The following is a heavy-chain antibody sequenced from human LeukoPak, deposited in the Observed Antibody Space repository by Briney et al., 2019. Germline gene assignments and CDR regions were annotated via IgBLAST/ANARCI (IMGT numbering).Heavy chain of an antibody. V-gene: IGHV4-34*01. Sequence: SETLSLTCAVYGGSFSGYYWSWIRQPPGKGLEWIGEINHSGSTNYNPSLKSRVTISVDTSKNQFSLKLSSVTAADTAVYYCAREFWLRRPGRHFDYWGQGTLVTVSS. J-gene: IGHJ4*02. D-gene: IGHD5-12*01. CDR1: GGSFSGYY. CDR2: INHSGST. CDR3: AREFWLRRPGRHFDY.